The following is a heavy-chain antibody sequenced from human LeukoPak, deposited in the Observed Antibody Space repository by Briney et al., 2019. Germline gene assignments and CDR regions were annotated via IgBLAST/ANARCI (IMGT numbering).Heavy chain of an antibody. D-gene: IGHD3-3*01. CDR2: ISGSGGST. CDR3: AKDGDITIFGVVIHSIDY. CDR1: GFTFSSYA. Sequence: GGSLRLSCAASGFTFSSYAMSWVRQAPGKGLEWVSAISGSGGSTYYADSVKGRFTISRDNSKNTLYLQMNSLRAEDTAVYYCAKDGDITIFGVVIHSIDYWGQGTLVTVSS. V-gene: IGHV3-23*01. J-gene: IGHJ4*02.